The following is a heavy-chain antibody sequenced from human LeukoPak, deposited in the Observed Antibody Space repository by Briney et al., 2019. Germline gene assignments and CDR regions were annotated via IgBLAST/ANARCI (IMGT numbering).Heavy chain of an antibody. CDR1: GFTFSNAW. J-gene: IGHJ4*02. CDR3: TTETVNLVRGVNDY. CDR2: IKSKTDGETT. D-gene: IGHD3-10*01. Sequence: GGSLRLSCAASGFTFSNAWMSWVRQPPGKGLEWVGRIKSKTDGETTDYAAAVKGRFTVSRDDSKATLYLQMNSLKTEDTALYYCTTETVNLVRGVNDYWGQGTLVTVSS. V-gene: IGHV3-15*01.